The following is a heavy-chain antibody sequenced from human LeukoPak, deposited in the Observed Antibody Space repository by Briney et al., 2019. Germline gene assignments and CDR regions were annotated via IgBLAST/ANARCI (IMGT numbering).Heavy chain of an antibody. CDR3: AKGGDESSGYCFDY. D-gene: IGHD3-22*01. V-gene: IGHV3-30*18. CDR2: ISYDGSNK. CDR1: GFTFSSYG. Sequence: PGGSLRLSCAASGFTFSSYGMHWVRQAPGKGLEWVAVISYDGSNKYYADSVKGRFTISRDNSENTLYLQMNSLRAEDAAVYYCAKGGDESSGYCFDYWGQGTLVTVSS. J-gene: IGHJ4*02.